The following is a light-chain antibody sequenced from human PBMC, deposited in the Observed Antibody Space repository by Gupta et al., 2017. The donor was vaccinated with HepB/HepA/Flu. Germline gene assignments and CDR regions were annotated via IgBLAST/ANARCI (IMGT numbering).Light chain of an antibody. V-gene: IGKV1-39*01. Sequence: IQMIVLPPSLAALVGYRVIITCRSTHDISRYLNWYQQRPGQVPKLLIYLSSSLQKGVPSRFSGSGSGTDFTLTISSLQPEDFATYFCQQSYNSPCTFGLGTKVEIK. CDR2: LSS. J-gene: IGKJ1*01. CDR3: QQSYNSPCT. CDR1: HDISRY.